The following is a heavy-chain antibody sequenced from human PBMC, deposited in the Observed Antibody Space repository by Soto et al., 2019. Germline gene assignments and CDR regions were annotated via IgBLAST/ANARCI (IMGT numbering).Heavy chain of an antibody. J-gene: IGHJ5*02. Sequence: GGSLRLSFAASGFTFSSYGMHWVRQAPGKGLEWVAVICYDGSNKYYADSVKGRLTISRDNSKNTLYLQMNSLRAEETAVYYCARAKWRGTNLPWFYXWGQVTLVTVSX. CDR2: ICYDGSNK. CDR1: GFTFSSYG. V-gene: IGHV3-33*01. D-gene: IGHD3-10*01. CDR3: ARAKWRGTNLPWFYX.